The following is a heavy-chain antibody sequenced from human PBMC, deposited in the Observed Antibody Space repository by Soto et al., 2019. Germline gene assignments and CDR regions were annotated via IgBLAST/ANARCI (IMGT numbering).Heavy chain of an antibody. Sequence: SETLSLTCTVSGGSISSYYWSWIRRPPGKGLEWIGYIYYSGSTNYNPSLKSRVTISVDTSKNQFSLKLSSVTAADTAVYYCARDNAVVATIGSGYYYYMDVWGKGTTVTVSS. CDR1: GGSISSYY. V-gene: IGHV4-59*01. J-gene: IGHJ6*03. D-gene: IGHD5-12*01. CDR3: ARDNAVVATIGSGYYYYMDV. CDR2: IYYSGST.